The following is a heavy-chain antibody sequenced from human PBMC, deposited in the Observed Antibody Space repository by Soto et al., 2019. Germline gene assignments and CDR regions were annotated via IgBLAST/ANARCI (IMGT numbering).Heavy chain of an antibody. CDR3: ARMSGTYYFPDY. V-gene: IGHV4-31*03. D-gene: IGHD1-26*01. Sequence: QVQLQESGPRLVEASQTLSLTCTVSNASITSSGYYWSWVRQPPGKRLEWIGYIYHSGSTFYSPSLQGRLTMSVDTSKNQFSLTLRSVTAADTAVYHCARMSGTYYFPDYWGQGTLVTVSS. J-gene: IGHJ4*02. CDR1: NASITSSGYY. CDR2: IYHSGST.